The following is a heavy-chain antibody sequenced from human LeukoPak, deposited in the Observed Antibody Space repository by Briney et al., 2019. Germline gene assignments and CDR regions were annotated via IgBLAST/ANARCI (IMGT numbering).Heavy chain of an antibody. V-gene: IGHV3-11*04. CDR2: ISSSGGTI. Sequence: GGSLRLSCAASGFTFSDYHMSWIRQAPGKGLEWVSYISSSGGTISYADSVKGRFTISRDNAKNSLYLQMNSLRVEDTAVYYCALSGRIGQLDYWGQGTLVTVSS. J-gene: IGHJ4*02. D-gene: IGHD3-10*01. CDR1: GFTFSDYH. CDR3: ALSGRIGQLDY.